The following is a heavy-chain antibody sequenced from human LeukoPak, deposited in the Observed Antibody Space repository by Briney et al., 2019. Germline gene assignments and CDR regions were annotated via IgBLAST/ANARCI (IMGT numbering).Heavy chain of an antibody. D-gene: IGHD6-13*01. CDR1: GFTFSSYW. V-gene: IGHV3-7*01. Sequence: GGSLRLSCAASGFTFSSYWMSWVRQAPGKGLEWVANIKQDGSEKYYVDSVKGRFTISRDNAKNSLYLQMNSLRAEDTAVYYCARDGYSSSWLLNYYYYYYMDVWGKGTTVTVSS. CDR3: ARDGYSSSWLLNYYYYYYMDV. J-gene: IGHJ6*03. CDR2: IKQDGSEK.